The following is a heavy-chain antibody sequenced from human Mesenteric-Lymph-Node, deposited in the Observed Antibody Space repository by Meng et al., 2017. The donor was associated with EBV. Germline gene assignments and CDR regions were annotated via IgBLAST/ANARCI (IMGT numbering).Heavy chain of an antibody. Sequence: QVGASGGGVKKPGASVKVTCKASGYTFSAYGISWVRQAPGQGLEWMGWISPFNGNTNYAQNLQDRVTMTTDTSTTTAYMELRNLRSDDTAVYYCARDVLGSGDYWGQGTLVTVSS. J-gene: IGHJ4*02. CDR2: ISPFNGNT. CDR3: ARDVLGSGDY. V-gene: IGHV1-18*01. CDR1: GYTFSAYG. D-gene: IGHD5-12*01.